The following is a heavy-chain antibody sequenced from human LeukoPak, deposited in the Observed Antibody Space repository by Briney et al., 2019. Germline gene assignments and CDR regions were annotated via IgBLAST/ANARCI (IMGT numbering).Heavy chain of an antibody. CDR3: ASGKGLWFGELLGALDY. V-gene: IGHV3-7*01. D-gene: IGHD3-10*01. CDR1: GFSFSSYW. Sequence: GGSLRLSCAASGFSFSSYWMSWVRQAPGKGLEWVANIKQDGSEKYYVDSVKGRFTISRDNAKNSLYLQMNSLRAEDTAVYYCASGKGLWFGELLGALDYWGQGTLVTVSS. CDR2: IKQDGSEK. J-gene: IGHJ4*02.